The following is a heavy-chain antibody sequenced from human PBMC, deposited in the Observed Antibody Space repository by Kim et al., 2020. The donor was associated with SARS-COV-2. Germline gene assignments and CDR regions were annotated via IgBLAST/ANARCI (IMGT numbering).Heavy chain of an antibody. CDR1: GYSFTSYW. CDR2: IYTGDSDI. V-gene: IGHV5-51*01. CDR3: ARGRGGCSGGSCYFGAFDI. J-gene: IGHJ3*02. Sequence: GESLKISCKGSGYSFTSYWIGWVRQMPGKGLECMGIIYTGDSDIRYSPSFQGQVTISADKSITTAYLQWTSLKASDTAMYYCARGRGGCSGGSCYFGAFDIWGQGTMVTVSS. D-gene: IGHD2-15*01.